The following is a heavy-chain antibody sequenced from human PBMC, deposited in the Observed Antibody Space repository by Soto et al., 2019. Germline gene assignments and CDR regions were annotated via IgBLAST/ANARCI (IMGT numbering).Heavy chain of an antibody. CDR3: ARESSVITFGGVTRSFDY. CDR2: IYYSGST. Sequence: SETLSLTCTVACGSISSGGYYWNWIRQHPGKGREWIGYIYYSGSTYYNPSLKSRVTISVDTSKNQFSLKLSSVTAADTAVYYCARESSVITFGGVTRSFDYWGQGTLVTVSS. CDR1: CGSISSGGYY. D-gene: IGHD3-16*01. V-gene: IGHV4-31*03. J-gene: IGHJ4*02.